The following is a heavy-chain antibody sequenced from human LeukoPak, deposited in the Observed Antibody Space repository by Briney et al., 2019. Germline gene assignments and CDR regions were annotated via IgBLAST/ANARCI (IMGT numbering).Heavy chain of an antibody. CDR2: IYYTGST. CDR3: ARHYSSSPGNWFDP. D-gene: IGHD6-6*01. CDR1: GXSISSYY. J-gene: IGHJ5*02. V-gene: IGHV4-59*01. Sequence: SETLSLTCTVSGXSISSYYWSWIRQPPGKGLEWMGSIYYTGSTNYNPSLKSRVTISTDTSKNHFSLMLRSVTAADTAVYYCARHYSSSPGNWFDPWGQGTLVTVSS.